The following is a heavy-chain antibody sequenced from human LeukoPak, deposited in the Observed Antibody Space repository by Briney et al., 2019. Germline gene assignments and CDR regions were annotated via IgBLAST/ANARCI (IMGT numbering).Heavy chain of an antibody. J-gene: IGHJ6*02. CDR2: ISGNGGNT. CDR1: GFTFSSYG. CDR3: ARDLDYYGSGSSIHWYYGMDV. D-gene: IGHD3-10*01. Sequence: GRSLRLSCAASGFTFSSYGMHWVRQAPGKGLEWVAVISGNGGNTYYANSVKGRFTISRDNSKNTLYLQMGSLRVEDMAVYYCARDLDYYGSGSSIHWYYGMDVWGQGSTVTVSS. V-gene: IGHV3-64*01.